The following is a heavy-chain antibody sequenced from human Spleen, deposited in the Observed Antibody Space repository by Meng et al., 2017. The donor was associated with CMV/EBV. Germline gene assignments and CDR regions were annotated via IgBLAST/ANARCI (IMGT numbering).Heavy chain of an antibody. CDR1: GGSISSSSYH. J-gene: IGHJ5*02. CDR3: ARDGTTVTTDWFDP. V-gene: IGHV4-39*07. D-gene: IGHD4-17*01. CDR2: IYYSGST. Sequence: LPPQVAGPGPVKPSQTLSLTCTVSGGSISSSSYHWGWIRQPPGKGLEWIGSIYYSGSTYYNPSPKSRVTISVDTSKNQFSLKLSSVTAADTAVYYCARDGTTVTTDWFDPWGQGTLVTVSS.